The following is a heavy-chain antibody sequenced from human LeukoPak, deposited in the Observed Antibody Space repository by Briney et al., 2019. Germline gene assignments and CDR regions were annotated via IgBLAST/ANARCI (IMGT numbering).Heavy chain of an antibody. CDR2: ISYDGSNK. J-gene: IGHJ4*02. Sequence: PGGSLRLSCAASGFTFSSYAMHWVRQAPGKGLEWVAVISYDGSNKYYAESVKGRFTISRDNSKNTLYLQMNSLRAEDTAVYYCARSRPLFATSPPDYWGQGTLVTVSS. V-gene: IGHV3-30-3*01. CDR3: ARSRPLFATSPPDY. D-gene: IGHD1-26*01. CDR1: GFTFSSYA.